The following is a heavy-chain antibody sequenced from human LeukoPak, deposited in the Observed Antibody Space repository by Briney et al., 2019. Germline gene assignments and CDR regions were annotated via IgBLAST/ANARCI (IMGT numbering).Heavy chain of an antibody. V-gene: IGHV3-23*01. J-gene: IGHJ5*02. CDR2: VKSDGAGT. Sequence: WIRQSPGKGLAWVASVKSDGAGTHYADSVKGRFTISRDNSKNILYLQMNSLRAEDTAIYYCARCTTASSGWCNWLDPWGQGTLVTVSS. CDR3: ARCTTASSGWCNWLDP. D-gene: IGHD3-22*01.